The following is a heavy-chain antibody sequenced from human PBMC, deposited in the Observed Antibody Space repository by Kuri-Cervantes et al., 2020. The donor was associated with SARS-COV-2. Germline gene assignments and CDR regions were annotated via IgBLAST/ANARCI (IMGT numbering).Heavy chain of an antibody. V-gene: IGHV4-61*02. CDR2: IYTSGST. J-gene: IGHJ6*03. CDR3: ARDGVAAAGYGNPYYYHYMDV. CDR1: GGSISSGDYY. D-gene: IGHD6-13*01. Sequence: SETLSLTCTVSGGSISSGDYYWSWIRQPPGKGLEWIGRIYTSGSTNYNPSLKSRVTMSVDTSKNQFSLKLSSVTAADTAVYYCARDGVAAAGYGNPYYYHYMDVWGKGTTVTVSS.